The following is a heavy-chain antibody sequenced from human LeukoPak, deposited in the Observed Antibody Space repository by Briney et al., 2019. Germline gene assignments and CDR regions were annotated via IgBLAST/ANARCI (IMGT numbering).Heavy chain of an antibody. CDR2: INSDGRST. CDR3: AKVSLIEYYDFWSGYLRY. CDR1: GFTFSNYW. J-gene: IGHJ4*02. D-gene: IGHD3-3*01. V-gene: IGHV3-74*01. Sequence: PGGSLRLSCAASGFTFSNYWMHWVRQAPGKGLVWVSRINSDGRSTSYADSVKGRFTISRDNAKNTLYLQMNSLRAEDTAVYYCAKVSLIEYYDFWSGYLRYWGQGTLVTVSS.